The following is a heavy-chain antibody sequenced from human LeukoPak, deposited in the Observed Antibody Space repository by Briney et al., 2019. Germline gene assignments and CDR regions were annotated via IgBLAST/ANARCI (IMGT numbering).Heavy chain of an antibody. CDR3: ARELVGATTSYYFDY. D-gene: IGHD1-26*01. V-gene: IGHV4-61*02. J-gene: IGHJ4*02. Sequence: SETLSLTCTVSGDSISSGSYYWSWIRQPAGKGLEWIGRIYTSGSTNYNPSLKSRVTISVDTSKNQFSLKLSSVTAADTAVYYCARELVGATTSYYFDYWGQGTLVTVSS. CDR1: GDSISSGSYY. CDR2: IYTSGST.